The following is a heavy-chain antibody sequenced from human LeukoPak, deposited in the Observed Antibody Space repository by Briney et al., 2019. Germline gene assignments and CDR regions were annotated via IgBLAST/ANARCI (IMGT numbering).Heavy chain of an antibody. CDR1: GASINKDY. J-gene: IGHJ3*01. CDR2: VIDSDFNEANGDIT. V-gene: IGHV4-59*01. Sequence: SETLSLTCTVSGASINKDYWAWIRQPPGRGLEWIGYVIDSDFNEANGDITNYNPSLETRVTTSRDTPKNQFSLKLSSMTAADTAIYYCVRASADSGGAFDVRGHGTVVTVSS. D-gene: IGHD2-15*01. CDR3: VRASADSGGAFDV.